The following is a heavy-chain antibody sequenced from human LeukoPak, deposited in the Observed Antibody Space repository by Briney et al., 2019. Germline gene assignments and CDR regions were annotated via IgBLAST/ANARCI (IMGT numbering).Heavy chain of an antibody. D-gene: IGHD6-19*01. V-gene: IGHV4-4*07. CDR2: IYTSGST. J-gene: IGHJ4*02. Sequence: SETLSLTCTVSGGSISSFYWSWIRQPAGKGLEWIGRIYTSGSTNYNPSLKSRVTMSVDTSKNQFSLRLSSVTAADTAVYYCASGAVASGPYYFDCWGQGTLVTVSS. CDR1: GGSISSFY. CDR3: ASGAVASGPYYFDC.